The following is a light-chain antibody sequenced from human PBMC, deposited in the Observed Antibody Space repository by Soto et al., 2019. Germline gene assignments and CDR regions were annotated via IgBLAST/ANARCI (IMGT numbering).Light chain of an antibody. CDR2: EVS. Sequence: QSALTQPASVSGSPGQSITISCTGSRSDVGGYNYVSWYQQQPGKAPKVLIYEVSNRPTGVSHRFSGSKSGNTASLTISGLQAEDEADYYCSSYGSSSTVVVFGGGTKLTVL. CDR3: SSYGSSSTVVV. CDR1: RSDVGGYNY. J-gene: IGLJ2*01. V-gene: IGLV2-14*01.